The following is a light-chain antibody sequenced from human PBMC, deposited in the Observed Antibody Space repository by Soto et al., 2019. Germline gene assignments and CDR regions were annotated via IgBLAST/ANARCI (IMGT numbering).Light chain of an antibody. Sequence: QSVLTQPASVSGSPGQSITISCTGTSNDIGNYNLVSWYQQHPGKAPKLMIYEGTKRPSGVSNRFSGSRSGNTASLTIFGLQAEDEADYYCCSHKGSSAPVVFGGGTQLTVL. CDR3: CSHKGSSAPVV. J-gene: IGLJ2*01. CDR2: EGT. CDR1: SNDIGNYNL. V-gene: IGLV2-23*01.